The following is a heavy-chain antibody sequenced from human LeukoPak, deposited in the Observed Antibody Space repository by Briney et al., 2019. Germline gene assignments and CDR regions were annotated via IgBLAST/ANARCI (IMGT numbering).Heavy chain of an antibody. J-gene: IGHJ6*02. V-gene: IGHV3-7*04. Sequence: QPGGSLRLSCAASGFTFSAYAMTWVRQAPGKGLEWVANIKQDGSEKYYVDSVKGRFIISRDNAKNSLYLQMNSLRAEDTAVYYCARVTIFGVVIVGMDVWGQGTTVTVSS. CDR2: IKQDGSEK. CDR1: GFTFSAYA. D-gene: IGHD3-3*01. CDR3: ARVTIFGVVIVGMDV.